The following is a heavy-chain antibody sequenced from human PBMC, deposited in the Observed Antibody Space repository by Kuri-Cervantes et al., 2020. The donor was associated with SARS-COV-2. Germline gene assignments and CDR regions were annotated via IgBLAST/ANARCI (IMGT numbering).Heavy chain of an antibody. CDR1: GFTFSSYS. J-gene: IGHJ6*02. V-gene: IGHV3-21*01. D-gene: IGHD4-17*01. CDR2: ISSSSSYI. CDR3: ARTTYGDYYWYGMDV. Sequence: GESLKISCAASGFTFSSYSMNWVRQAPGKGLEWVSSISSSSSYIYYADSVKGRFTISRDNAKNSLYLQMTSLRAEDTAVYYCARTTYGDYYWYGMDVWGQGTTVTVSS.